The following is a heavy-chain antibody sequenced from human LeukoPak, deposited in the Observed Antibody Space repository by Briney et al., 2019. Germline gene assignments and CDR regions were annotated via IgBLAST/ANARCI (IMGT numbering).Heavy chain of an antibody. J-gene: IGHJ3*01. CDR3: ARDVFEGFGERVIDAFDL. CDR1: GYRFITYG. CDR2: ISAYNGHT. V-gene: IGHV1-18*01. Sequence: ASVTVSCKASGYRFITYGLSWVRQAPGQGLEWMRCISAYNGHTNFAPKLQGRVTMTADTSTSTAYMELRSLRSDDTAVYYCARDVFEGFGERVIDAFDLWGQGTMVTVSS. D-gene: IGHD3-10*01.